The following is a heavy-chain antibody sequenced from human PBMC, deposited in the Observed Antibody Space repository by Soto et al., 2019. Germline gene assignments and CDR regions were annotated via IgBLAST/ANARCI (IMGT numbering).Heavy chain of an antibody. Sequence: EVQLVESGGDLVQRGGSLRLSCAASGFPFSSYWMHWVRHTPGKGLDWVARISGDGVTTYYADSVTGRFAVSRDNAKNTLSLQISGLRAEETAFYYSGREYYGLLTGYYTDYWGQGTLVSVSS. CDR3: GREYYGLLTGYYTDY. V-gene: IGHV3-74*01. J-gene: IGHJ4*02. CDR1: GFPFSSYW. D-gene: IGHD3-9*01. CDR2: ISGDGVTT.